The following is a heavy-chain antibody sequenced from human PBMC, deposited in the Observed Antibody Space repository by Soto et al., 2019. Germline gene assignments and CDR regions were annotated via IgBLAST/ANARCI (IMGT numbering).Heavy chain of an antibody. Sequence: GASVKVSCKASGGTFSSYTISWVRQAPGQGLKWMGRIIPILGIANYAQKFQGRVTITADKSTSTAYMELSSLRSEDTAVYYCVVELAAAGKLNWFDPWGQGTLVTVSS. D-gene: IGHD6-13*01. CDR3: VVELAAAGKLNWFDP. V-gene: IGHV1-69*02. CDR2: IIPILGIA. CDR1: GGTFSSYT. J-gene: IGHJ5*02.